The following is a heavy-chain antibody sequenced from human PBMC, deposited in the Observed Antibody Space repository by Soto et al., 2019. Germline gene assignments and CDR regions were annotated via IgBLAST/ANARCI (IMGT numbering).Heavy chain of an antibody. Sequence: PSETLSLPCTVAGDSISSGDYYRSLIRQPPGKGLEWIGCIYYSGNTYYNPSLKRRFSISVDTSKNQFSLQLSSVTVADTAVYFCTSRRDWTAVDPLDYWGLGTLVTVSS. CDR2: IYYSGNT. J-gene: IGHJ4*02. D-gene: IGHD5-18*01. CDR1: GDSISSGDYY. CDR3: TSRRDWTAVDPLDY. V-gene: IGHV4-30-4*08.